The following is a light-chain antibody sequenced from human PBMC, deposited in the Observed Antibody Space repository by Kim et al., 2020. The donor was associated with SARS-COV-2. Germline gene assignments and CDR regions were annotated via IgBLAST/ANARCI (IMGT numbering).Light chain of an antibody. CDR2: GAS. V-gene: IGKV3-20*01. J-gene: IGKJ2*01. CDR1: ETISSDY. Sequence: EIVLTQSPGTLSLSPGERATLSCRTSETISSDYVACYRHKPGQAPRLLIYGASTRATGIPERFSGSGSGTDFTLTISRLEPEDFAVYYCQQYDPSFPYTFGQGTKLEI. CDR3: QQYDPSFPYT.